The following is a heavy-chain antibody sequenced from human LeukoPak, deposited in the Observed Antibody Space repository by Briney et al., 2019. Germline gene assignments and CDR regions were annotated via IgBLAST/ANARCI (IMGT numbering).Heavy chain of an antibody. CDR2: ISYDGSNK. CDR1: GFTFSSYA. CDR3: AKSGSSWASRTYYFDY. J-gene: IGHJ4*02. D-gene: IGHD6-13*01. V-gene: IGHV3-30*04. Sequence: PGRSLRLSRAASGFTFSSYAMHWVRQAPGKGLEWVAVISYDGSNKYYADSVKGRFTISRDNSKNTLYLQMNSLRAEDTAVYYCAKSGSSWASRTYYFDYWGQGTLVTVSS.